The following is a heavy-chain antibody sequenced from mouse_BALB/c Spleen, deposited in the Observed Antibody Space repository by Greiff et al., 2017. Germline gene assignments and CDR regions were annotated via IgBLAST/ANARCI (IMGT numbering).Heavy chain of an antibody. CDR2: ISSGGSYT. Sequence: EVKLMESGGDLVKPGGSLKLSCAASGFTFSSYGMSWVRQTPDKRLEWVATISSGGSYTYYPDSVKGRFTISRDNAKNTLYLQMSSLKSEDTAMYYCARRGTTAPYYFDYWGQGTTLTVSS. V-gene: IGHV5-6*02. CDR3: ARRGTTAPYYFDY. J-gene: IGHJ2*01. CDR1: GFTFSSYG. D-gene: IGHD1-2*01.